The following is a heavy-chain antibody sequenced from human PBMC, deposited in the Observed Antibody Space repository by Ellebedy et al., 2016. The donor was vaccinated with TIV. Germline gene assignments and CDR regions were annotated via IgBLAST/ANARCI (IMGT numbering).Heavy chain of an antibody. J-gene: IGHJ2*01. D-gene: IGHD6-19*01. Sequence: ASVKVSCKVSGSSLTELSMHWVRQAPGQGLEWMGGIIPIFGTANYAQKFQGRVTITADKSTSTAYMELSSLRSDDTAVYYCVRDSRSDWGNFDLWGRGTLVTVSS. CDR3: VRDSRSDWGNFDL. V-gene: IGHV1-69*06. CDR1: GSSLTELS. CDR2: IIPIFGTA.